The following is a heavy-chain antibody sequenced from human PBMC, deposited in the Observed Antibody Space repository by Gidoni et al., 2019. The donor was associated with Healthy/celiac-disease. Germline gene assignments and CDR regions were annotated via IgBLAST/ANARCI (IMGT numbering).Heavy chain of an antibody. CDR2: IKQDGSEK. Sequence: EVQLVESGGGLVQPGGSLRLSCAASGFTFSSYWMSWIRQAPGKGLEWVANIKQDGSEKYYVDSVKGRFTISRDNAKNSLYLQMNSLRAEDTAVYYCAREGYYDILTGSDYWGQGTLVTVSS. J-gene: IGHJ4*02. V-gene: IGHV3-7*03. CDR1: GFTFSSYW. D-gene: IGHD3-9*01. CDR3: AREGYYDILTGSDY.